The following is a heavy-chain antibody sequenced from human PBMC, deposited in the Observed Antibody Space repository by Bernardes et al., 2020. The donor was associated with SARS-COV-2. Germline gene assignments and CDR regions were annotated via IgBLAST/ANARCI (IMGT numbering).Heavy chain of an antibody. CDR3: ARVPLRGGYYYGTDV. CDR1: GFSLSTSGMC. CDR2: IDWDDDK. D-gene: IGHD5-12*01. Sequence: SGPTLVKPTQTLTLTCTFSGFSLSTSGMCVSWIRQPPGKALEWLGRIDWDDDKYYTTSLITRLTLSKDTSKNQVVLTMTNMDPVDTATYYCARVPLRGGYYYGTDVWGPGTMVTVSS. J-gene: IGHJ6*02. V-gene: IGHV2-70*11.